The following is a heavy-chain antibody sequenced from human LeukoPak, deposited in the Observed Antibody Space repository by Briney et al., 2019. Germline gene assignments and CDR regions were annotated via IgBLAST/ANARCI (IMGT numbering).Heavy chain of an antibody. CDR1: GYTFSRYG. CDR3: ARDPAIAVAGKGYFQH. Sequence: ASVKVSCKASGYTFSRYGISWVRQAPGQGLEGMGWISAYNGNTDYAQKPQGRVTMTTDTSTSTAYMDLRSLRSDDTAVYYCARDPAIAVAGKGYFQHWGQGTLVTVSS. J-gene: IGHJ1*01. CDR2: ISAYNGNT. V-gene: IGHV1-18*01. D-gene: IGHD6-19*01.